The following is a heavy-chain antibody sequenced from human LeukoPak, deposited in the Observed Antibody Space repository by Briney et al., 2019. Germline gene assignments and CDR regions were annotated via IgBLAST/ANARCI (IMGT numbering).Heavy chain of an antibody. D-gene: IGHD3-9*01. V-gene: IGHV1-46*01. CDR1: GYTFTSYY. CDR2: INPSGGST. J-gene: IGHJ3*02. Sequence: ASVKVSCKASGYTFTSYYMHWVRQAPGQGLEWMGIINPSGGSTSYAQKFQGRVTMTRDMSTSTVYMELSSLRSEDTAVYYCARESDRNYDILTAYAFDIWGQGTMVTVSS. CDR3: ARESDRNYDILTAYAFDI.